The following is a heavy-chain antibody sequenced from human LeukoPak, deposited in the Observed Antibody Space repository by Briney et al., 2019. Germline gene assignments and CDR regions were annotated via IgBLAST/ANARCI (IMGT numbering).Heavy chain of an antibody. CDR1: GFTFSSYW. CDR3: VRDDCSSISCYHNWFDP. V-gene: IGHV3-7*01. J-gene: IGHJ5*02. Sequence: GGSLRLSCAASGFTFSSYWMSWVRQAPGKGLEWVANIKQDGSEEYYVDSVKGRFTISRDNAKNSLYLQMNSLRAEDTAVYYCVRDDCSSISCYHNWFDPWGQGTLVTVSS. CDR2: IKQDGSEE. D-gene: IGHD2-2*01.